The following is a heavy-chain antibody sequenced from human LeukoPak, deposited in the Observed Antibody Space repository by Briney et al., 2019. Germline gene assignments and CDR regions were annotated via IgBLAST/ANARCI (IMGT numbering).Heavy chain of an antibody. CDR3: TRRKIGHGYYYGDYFDY. Sequence: GGSLRLSCAASGFTFSSYSMTWVRQAPGKGLEWVGFIRSKAYGGTTEYAASVKGRFTISRDDSKSIAYLQMNSLKTEDTAVYYCTRRKIGHGYYYGDYFDYWGQGTLVTVSS. CDR1: GFTFSSYS. CDR2: IRSKAYGGTT. J-gene: IGHJ4*02. D-gene: IGHD5-18*01. V-gene: IGHV3-49*04.